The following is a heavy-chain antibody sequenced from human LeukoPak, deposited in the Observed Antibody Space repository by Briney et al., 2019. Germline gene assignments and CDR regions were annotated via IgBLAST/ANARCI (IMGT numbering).Heavy chain of an antibody. V-gene: IGHV3-23*01. J-gene: IGHJ4*02. D-gene: IGHD3-10*01. CDR3: AKDQYYYGSGSYSDY. CDR2: IGVSGRTT. Sequence: PGGSLRLSCAASGFTFSTYAMSWVRQAPGKGLEWVSGIGVSGRTTDYADSVKGRFSISRDNSKNTLSLQMNSLRADDSAVYYCAKDQYYYGSGSYSDYWGQGTLVTVSS. CDR1: GFTFSTYA.